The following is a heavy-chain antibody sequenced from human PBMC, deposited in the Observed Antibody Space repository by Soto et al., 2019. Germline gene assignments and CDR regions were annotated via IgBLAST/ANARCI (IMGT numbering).Heavy chain of an antibody. CDR3: AHRRSDNSSWYSFDY. D-gene: IGHD6-13*01. CDR1: GFSLSTSGVG. CDR2: IYWDDDK. V-gene: IGHV2-5*02. Sequence: QITLKESGPTLVKPTQTLTLTCSFSGFSLSTSGVGVGWIRQPPGKALEWLALIYWDDDKRYSPSLKSRLTIAKDTSKNQVVLTMTNMDPVDTATYYCAHRRSDNSSWYSFDYWGQGTLVTVSS. J-gene: IGHJ4*02.